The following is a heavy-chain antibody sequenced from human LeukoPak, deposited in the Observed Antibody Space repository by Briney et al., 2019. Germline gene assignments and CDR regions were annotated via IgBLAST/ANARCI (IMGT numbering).Heavy chain of an antibody. CDR2: IIPIFGTA. CDR1: GGTFSSYA. Sequence: SVKVSCKASGGTFSSYAISWVRQAPGQGLEWMGGIIPIFGTANYAQKFQGRVTITADESTSTAYMELSSLRSEDTAVYYCARDHTSSSLRGGDYYYYMDVWGKGTTVTVSS. V-gene: IGHV1-69*13. J-gene: IGHJ6*03. CDR3: ARDHTSSSLRGGDYYYYMDV. D-gene: IGHD6-6*01.